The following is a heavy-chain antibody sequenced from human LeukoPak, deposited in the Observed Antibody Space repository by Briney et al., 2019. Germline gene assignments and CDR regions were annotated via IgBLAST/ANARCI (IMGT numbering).Heavy chain of an antibody. V-gene: IGHV3-30*18. CDR2: SSHDGQKT. J-gene: IGHJ3*01. D-gene: IGHD4-17*01. Sequence: GGSLRLSCAASGFTLSYYGMHWVRQAPGKGLEWVAGSSHDGQKTYYADSVRGRFTISRDNSKKTLSLQMDSLSLEDTALYHCAKVTTLLTGEFDSWGQGTMVTVSS. CDR1: GFTLSYYG. CDR3: AKVTTLLTGEFDS.